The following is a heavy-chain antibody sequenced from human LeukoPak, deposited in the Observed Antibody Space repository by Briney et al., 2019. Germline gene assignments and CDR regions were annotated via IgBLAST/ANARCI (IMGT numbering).Heavy chain of an antibody. J-gene: IGHJ4*02. Sequence: SETLSLTCTVSGGSISINTYFWGWIRQPPGKGLEWIGSISYSGSTYYSPSLRSRVTLSIDTSKNQFSLKLSSVTAADTAVYYCARDGRDDYKTGYWGQGTLVTVSS. CDR1: GGSISINTYF. CDR2: ISYSGST. CDR3: ARDGRDDYKTGY. V-gene: IGHV4-39*02. D-gene: IGHD5-24*01.